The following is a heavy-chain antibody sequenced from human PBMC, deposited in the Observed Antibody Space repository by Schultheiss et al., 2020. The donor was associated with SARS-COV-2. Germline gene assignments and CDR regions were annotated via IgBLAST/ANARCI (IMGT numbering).Heavy chain of an antibody. CDR3: VRYSLDTRCLDF. CDR1: GYPFINYD. J-gene: IGHJ4*02. D-gene: IGHD2-15*01. CDR2: MNGDGVNA. Sequence: ASVKVSCKTSGYPFINYDIIWVRQATGQGLEWMGWMNGDGVNAGYAEKFQGRVTMTSDSSIETAYMELNSLTSDDTAVYYCVRYSLDTRCLDFWGQGTQVTVSS. V-gene: IGHV1-8*01.